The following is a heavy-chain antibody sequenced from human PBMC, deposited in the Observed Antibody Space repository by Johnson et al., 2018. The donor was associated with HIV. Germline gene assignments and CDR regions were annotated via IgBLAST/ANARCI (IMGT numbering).Heavy chain of an antibody. CDR3: ARDGGAYCGGDCFSDAFDL. CDR1: GFTFSRYA. J-gene: IGHJ3*01. D-gene: IGHD2-21*02. Sequence: QVQLVESGGGVVQPGRSLRLSCAASGFTFSRYAMHWVRQAPGKGLEWVAVISYDGSNKYYADSVKGRFTISSDNSKNTLYLQMDSLGAEDTALYYGARDGGAYCGGDCFSDAFDLWGQGTMVTVSS. CDR2: ISYDGSNK. V-gene: IGHV3-30-3*01.